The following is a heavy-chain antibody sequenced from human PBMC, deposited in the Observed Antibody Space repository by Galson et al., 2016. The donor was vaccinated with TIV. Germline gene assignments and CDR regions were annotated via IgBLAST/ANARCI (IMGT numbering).Heavy chain of an antibody. D-gene: IGHD3-22*01. J-gene: IGHJ6*02. Sequence: SLRLSCAASGFTFSSYAMSWVRQAPGKGLEWVSAISGSGGSTWYADSVKGRFTLSRDNSKNTLFLQMNSLRAEDTAVYYCTKVPSSGFSYYYGLDVWGQGTTVTVSS. CDR2: ISGSGGST. V-gene: IGHV3-23*01. CDR3: TKVPSSGFSYYYGLDV. CDR1: GFTFSSYA.